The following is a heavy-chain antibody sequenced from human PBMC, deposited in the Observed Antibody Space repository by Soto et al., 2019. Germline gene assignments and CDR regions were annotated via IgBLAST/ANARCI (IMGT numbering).Heavy chain of an antibody. CDR3: AKGSVVVAAKFDS. CDR1: GFTFNNYA. J-gene: IGHJ4*02. CDR2: ISSSGYST. Sequence: EVQLLESGGDLVQPGVSRRLSCAASGFTFNNYAMSWVRQAQGKGLEWVSAISSSGYSTYYADSVKGRFTISRDNSKNTVYLQMNNLRAEDTAVYYCAKGSVVVAAKFDSWGQGTLVTVSS. D-gene: IGHD2-21*02. V-gene: IGHV3-23*01.